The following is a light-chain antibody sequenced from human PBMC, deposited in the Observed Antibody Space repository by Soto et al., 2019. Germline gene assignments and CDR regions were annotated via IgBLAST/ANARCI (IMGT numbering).Light chain of an antibody. Sequence: QSVLTQPPSVSAGPGQKVTSSCSGGSSNIGNNYVSWYQQLPGTAPKLLIYDNNKRPSGIPDRFSGSKSGTSATLGITGLQTGDEADYYCGTWDSSLSAGGVFGTGTKVTVL. V-gene: IGLV1-51*01. CDR1: SSNIGNNY. J-gene: IGLJ1*01. CDR3: GTWDSSLSAGGV. CDR2: DNN.